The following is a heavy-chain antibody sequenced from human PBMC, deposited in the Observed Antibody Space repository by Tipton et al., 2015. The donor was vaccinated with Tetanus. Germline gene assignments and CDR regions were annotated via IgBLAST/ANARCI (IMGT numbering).Heavy chain of an antibody. J-gene: IGHJ6*02. D-gene: IGHD5-12*01. V-gene: IGHV4-59*01. CDR2: IYYSGST. CDR3: ARRGQGYYYGMDV. Sequence: GLVKPSETLSLTCTVSGGSISSYYWSWIRQPPGKGLEWIGYIYYSGSTNYNPSLKSRVTISVVTSKNQFSLKLSSVTAADTAVYYCARRGQGYYYGMDVWGQGTTVTVSS. CDR1: GGSISSYY.